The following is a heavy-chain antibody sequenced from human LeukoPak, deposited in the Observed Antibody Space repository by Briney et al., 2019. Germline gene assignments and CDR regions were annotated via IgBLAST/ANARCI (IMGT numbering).Heavy chain of an antibody. V-gene: IGHV1-69*01. D-gene: IGHD3-10*01. CDR2: IIPIFGTA. CDR3: ARAYGWRRDYFDY. J-gene: IGHJ4*02. Sequence: SVKVSCKASGGTFSSYAISWVRQAPGQGLEWMGGIIPIFGTANYAQKFQGRVTITADESTSTAYMELSSLRSEDTVVYYCARAYGWRRDYFDYWGQGTLVTVSS. CDR1: GGTFSSYA.